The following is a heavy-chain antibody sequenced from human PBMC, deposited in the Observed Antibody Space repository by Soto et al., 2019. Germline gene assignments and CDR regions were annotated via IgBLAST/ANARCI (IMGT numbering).Heavy chain of an antibody. Sequence: QVQLVESGGGVVQPGRSLRLSCAASGFTFSSYAMHWVRQAPGKGLEWVAVISYDGSNKYYADSVKGRFTISRDNSKNTLYLQMNSLRAEDTAVYYCARVLVDSYSQRFDYWGQGTLVTVSS. CDR1: GFTFSSYA. J-gene: IGHJ4*02. D-gene: IGHD5-18*01. CDR3: ARVLVDSYSQRFDY. V-gene: IGHV3-30-3*01. CDR2: ISYDGSNK.